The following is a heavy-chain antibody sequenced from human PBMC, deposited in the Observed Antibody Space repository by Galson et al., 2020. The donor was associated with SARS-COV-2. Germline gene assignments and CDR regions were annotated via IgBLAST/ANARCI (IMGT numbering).Heavy chain of an antibody. CDR1: GFTFSSYW. CDR3: ARGDMGNDYFDY. D-gene: IGHD7-27*01. Sequence: SCAASGFTFSSYWMHWVRQAPGKGLVWVSRIYSEESSTSYADSVKGRFTISGDNAKNTLYLQMNSLRAEDTAVYYCARGDMGNDYFDYWGQGTLVTVSS. J-gene: IGHJ4*02. V-gene: IGHV3-74*01. CDR2: IYSEESST.